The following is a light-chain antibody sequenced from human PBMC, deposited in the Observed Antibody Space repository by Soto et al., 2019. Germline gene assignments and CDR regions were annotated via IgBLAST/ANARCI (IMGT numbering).Light chain of an antibody. Sequence: IVLTQSPRTLSLSPGERATLSCRASQIVGGDTLAWFQQRPGQAPRLVIYGASNRAAGIPDRFSGSGSGTDFTLTVSRLEPEDFAMYYCQQYHWAPDTFGQGTRLEIK. CDR1: QIVGGDT. CDR3: QQYHWAPDT. V-gene: IGKV3-20*01. J-gene: IGKJ5*01. CDR2: GAS.